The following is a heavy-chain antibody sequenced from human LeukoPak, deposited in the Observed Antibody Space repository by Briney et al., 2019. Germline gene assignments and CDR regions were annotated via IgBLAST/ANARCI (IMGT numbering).Heavy chain of an antibody. CDR1: GYSISSGYY. D-gene: IGHD3-10*01. CDR3: ARGRGHMDV. Sequence: PSETLSLTCTVSGYSISSGYYWSWIRQPAGKGLERIGHIYTSGNTNYNPSLKSRVTMSVDTSKNHFSLKLSSVTAADTAVYYCARGRGHMDVWGKGTTVTVSS. J-gene: IGHJ6*03. CDR2: IYTSGNT. V-gene: IGHV4-4*07.